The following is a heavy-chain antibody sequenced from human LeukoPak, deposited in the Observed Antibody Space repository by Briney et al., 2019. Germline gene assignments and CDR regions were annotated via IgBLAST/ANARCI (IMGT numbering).Heavy chain of an antibody. CDR3: GRGNSGGDY. J-gene: IGHJ4*02. CDR2: ISSSSTTI. V-gene: IGHV3-48*01. CDR1: GFTFSSHS. Sequence: PGGSLRLSCAASGFTFSSHSMIWVRQAPGKGLEWVSYISSSSTTIYYADSVKGRFTISRDNAKNSLYLQMNSLRAEDTAVYYCGRGNSGGDYWGQGTLVTVSS. D-gene: IGHD6-19*01.